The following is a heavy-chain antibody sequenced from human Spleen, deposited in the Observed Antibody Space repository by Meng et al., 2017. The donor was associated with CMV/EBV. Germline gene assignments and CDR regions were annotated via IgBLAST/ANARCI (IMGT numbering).Heavy chain of an antibody. CDR1: GGSISGYY. J-gene: IGHJ6*02. Sequence: SETLFLTCSVSGGSISGYYWSWIRQPPGKGLEWIGYIHYSGSTNYNPSLKSRVTIIVDTSKNQVSLKLSSVTAADTAVYYCARYHISSSDYYYYGMDVWGQGTTVTVSS. CDR3: ARYHISSSDYYYYGMDV. D-gene: IGHD6-6*01. CDR2: IHYSGST. V-gene: IGHV4-59*01.